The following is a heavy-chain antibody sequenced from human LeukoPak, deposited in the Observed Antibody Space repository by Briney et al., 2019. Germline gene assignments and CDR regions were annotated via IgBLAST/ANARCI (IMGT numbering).Heavy chain of an antibody. CDR1: GGSISSYY. J-gene: IGHJ5*02. CDR2: IYTSGSA. CDR3: ARVYTDYYGSGSYYNVHNWFDP. V-gene: IGHV4-4*07. D-gene: IGHD3-10*01. Sequence: PSETLSLTCIVAGGSISSYYWSWIRQPAGKGLEWIGRIYTSGSANYNPSLKSRVTMSVDTSKNQFSLKLSSVTAADTAVYYCARVYTDYYGSGSYYNVHNWFDPWGQGTLVTVSS.